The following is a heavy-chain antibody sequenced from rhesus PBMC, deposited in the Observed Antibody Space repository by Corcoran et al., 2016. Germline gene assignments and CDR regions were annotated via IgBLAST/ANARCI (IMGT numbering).Heavy chain of an antibody. Sequence: QVQLQESGPGLVKPSETLSLTCAVSGGSISSNYSSWLRQPPGKGLEWIGRVYGRSGSTDYNPSLKSRVTISTDTCKNQFSLKLNSLTAADTAVYYCARNGGKTGDAFDFWGQGFGVTVSS. V-gene: IGHV4-160*01. D-gene: IGHD1-32*01. CDR3: ARNGGKTGDAFDF. J-gene: IGHJ3*01. CDR2: VYGRSGST. CDR1: GGSISSNY.